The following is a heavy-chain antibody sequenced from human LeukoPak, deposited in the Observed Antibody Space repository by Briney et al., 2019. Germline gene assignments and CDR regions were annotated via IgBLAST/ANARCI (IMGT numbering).Heavy chain of an antibody. Sequence: PGGSLRLSCAASGFTFSSYSMNWVRQAPGKGLEWVSSISSSSYIYYADSVKGRFTISRDNAKNSLYLQMNSLRAEDTAVYYCARDLYDSSGYYYVKEVDYWGQGTLVTVSS. J-gene: IGHJ4*02. CDR3: ARDLYDSSGYYYVKEVDY. D-gene: IGHD3-22*01. CDR1: GFTFSSYS. CDR2: ISSSSYI. V-gene: IGHV3-21*01.